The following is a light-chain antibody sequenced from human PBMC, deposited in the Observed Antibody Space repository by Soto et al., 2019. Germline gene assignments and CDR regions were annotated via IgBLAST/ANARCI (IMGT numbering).Light chain of an antibody. CDR3: QQSYTSPPT. CDR2: AAS. CDR1: QNIINY. V-gene: IGKV1-39*01. Sequence: DIQMTQSPSSLSASVGDRVTITCRASQNIINYLNWYRQKPGKAPKLLIYAASSLQSGVPSRFSGSGSETDFTLTISSLQPEDFATYYCQQSYTSPPTFGGGTKVEIK. J-gene: IGKJ4*01.